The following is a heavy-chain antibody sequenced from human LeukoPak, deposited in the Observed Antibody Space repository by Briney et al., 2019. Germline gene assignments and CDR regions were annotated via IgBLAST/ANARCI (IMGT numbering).Heavy chain of an antibody. J-gene: IGHJ4*02. CDR3: AKDEIGGEFDY. CDR1: GFTFSSYG. CDR2: ISYDGSNK. D-gene: IGHD3-10*01. Sequence: GRSLRLSCAASGFTFSSYGMHWVRQAPGKGLEWVAVISYDGSNKYYADSVKGRFTISRDNSKNTLYLQMNSLRAEDTAVYYCAKDEIGGEFDYWGQGALVTVSS. V-gene: IGHV3-30*18.